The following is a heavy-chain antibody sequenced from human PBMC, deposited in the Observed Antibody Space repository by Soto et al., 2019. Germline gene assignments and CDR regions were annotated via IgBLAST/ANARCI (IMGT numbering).Heavy chain of an antibody. CDR1: GGSISSGGYY. CDR3: ARDFWGGSYYYFDY. CDR2: IYYSGST. V-gene: IGHV4-31*03. D-gene: IGHD1-26*01. J-gene: IGHJ4*02. Sequence: SEALSLTCTVSGGSISSGGYYWSWIRQHPGKGLEWIGYIYYSGSTYYNPSLKSRVTISVDTSKNQFSLKLSSVTAADTAVYYCARDFWGGSYYYFDYWGQGTLVTVSS.